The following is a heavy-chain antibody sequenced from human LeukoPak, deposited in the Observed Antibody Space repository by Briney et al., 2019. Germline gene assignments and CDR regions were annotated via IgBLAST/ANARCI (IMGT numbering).Heavy chain of an antibody. J-gene: IGHJ4*02. V-gene: IGHV1-69*13. CDR3: ARPHSSGYYVGYYFDY. Sequence: GASVKVSCKASGGTFSSYAISWVRQAPGQGLEWMGGIIPIFGTANYAQKFQGRVTITADESTSTAYMELSSLRSEDTAVYYCARPHSSGYYVGYYFDYWGQGTLVTVSS. CDR1: GGTFSSYA. CDR2: IIPIFGTA. D-gene: IGHD3-22*01.